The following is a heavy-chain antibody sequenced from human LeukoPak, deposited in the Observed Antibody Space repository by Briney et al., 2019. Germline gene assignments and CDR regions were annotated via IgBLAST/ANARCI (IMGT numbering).Heavy chain of an antibody. J-gene: IGHJ5*02. CDR2: IGSSGRSI. V-gene: IGHV3-48*03. CDR3: ARATYDSSGYPFS. CDR1: GFTLSSYE. D-gene: IGHD3-22*01. Sequence: GGSLRLSCAASGFTLSSYEMNWVRQAPGKGLECASYIGSSGRSIFYADSVKGRFTISRDNAKNSLYLQMNSLRGEDTAVYYCARATYDSSGYPFSWGQGTLVTVSS.